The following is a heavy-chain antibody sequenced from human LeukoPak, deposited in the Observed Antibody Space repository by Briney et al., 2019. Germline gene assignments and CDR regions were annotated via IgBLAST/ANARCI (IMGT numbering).Heavy chain of an antibody. D-gene: IGHD3-22*01. V-gene: IGHV3-30*18. CDR3: AKAGAYDSSGYYYYLDY. CDR2: ISSDGSNK. J-gene: IGHJ4*02. Sequence: GGSLRLSCAASGFTLSTFGNHWVRQAPGKGLEWVASISSDGSNKYYVGSVEGRFTISRDNSRNTLYLQMNSLRTEDTAVYYCAKAGAYDSSGYYYYLDYWGQGTLVTVPS. CDR1: GFTLSTFG.